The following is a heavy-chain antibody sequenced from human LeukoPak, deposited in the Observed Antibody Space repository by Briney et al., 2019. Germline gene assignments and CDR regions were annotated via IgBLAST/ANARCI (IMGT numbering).Heavy chain of an antibody. CDR1: GGSFSGYY. D-gene: IGHD3-22*01. Sequence: SETLSLTCAVYGGSFSGYYWSWIRQPPGKGLEWIGEINHSGSTNYNPSLKSRVTISVDTSKNQFSLKLSSVTAADTAVYYCARGGIAVVRDAFDIWGQGTMVTVSS. V-gene: IGHV4-34*01. CDR2: INHSGST. CDR3: ARGGIAVVRDAFDI. J-gene: IGHJ3*02.